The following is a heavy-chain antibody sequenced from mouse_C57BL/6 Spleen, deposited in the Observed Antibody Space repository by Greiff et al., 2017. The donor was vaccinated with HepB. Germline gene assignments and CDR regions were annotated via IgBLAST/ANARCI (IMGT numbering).Heavy chain of an antibody. CDR1: GYTFTSYW. CDR2: IYPGSGST. Sequence: QVQLQQPGAELVKPGASVKMSCKASGYTFTSYWITWVKQRPGQGLEWIGDIYPGSGSTNYNEKFKSKATLTVDTSSSTAYMQLSSLPSEDSAVYYCARGVYYGSSRWCAYWGQGTLVTVSA. D-gene: IGHD1-1*01. CDR3: ARGVYYGSSRWCAY. V-gene: IGHV1-55*01. J-gene: IGHJ3*01.